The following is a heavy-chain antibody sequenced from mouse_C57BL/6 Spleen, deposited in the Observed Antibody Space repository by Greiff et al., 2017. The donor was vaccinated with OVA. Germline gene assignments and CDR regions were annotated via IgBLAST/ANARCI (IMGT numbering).Heavy chain of an antibody. CDR1: GFTFSSYA. D-gene: IGHD2-3*01. J-gene: IGHJ3*01. Sequence: EVMLVESGGGLVKPGGSLKLSCAASGFTFSSYAMSWVRQTPEKRLEWVATISDGGSYTYYPDNVKGRFTISRDNAKNNLYLQMSHLKSEDTAMYYCARGDYDGYPFAYWGQGTLVTVSA. CDR2: ISDGGSYT. V-gene: IGHV5-4*03. CDR3: ARGDYDGYPFAY.